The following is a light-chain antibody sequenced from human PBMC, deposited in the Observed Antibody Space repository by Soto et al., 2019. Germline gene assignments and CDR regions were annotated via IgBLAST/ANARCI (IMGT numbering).Light chain of an antibody. V-gene: IGLV2-14*01. CDR1: SSDVGGYNY. J-gene: IGLJ1*01. Sequence: QSVLTQPASVSGSPGQSITISCTGTSSDVGGYNYVSWCQQHPGKAPKLMIYEVSNRPSEVSNRFSGSKSGNTASLTISGLQAEDEADYYCSSYTSSAHYVFGTGTKVTVL. CDR3: SSYTSSAHYV. CDR2: EVS.